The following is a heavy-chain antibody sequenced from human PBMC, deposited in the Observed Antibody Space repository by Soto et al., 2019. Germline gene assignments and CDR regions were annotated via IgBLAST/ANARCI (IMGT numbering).Heavy chain of an antibody. CDR2: ISYSGST. Sequence: QVQLQESGPGLVKPSQTLSLTCTVSGGSISSGYYFCTWIRQLPGKGLEWIGYISYSGSTQYNPSLTSRVTMSVATSENQFSRTLSSVTAAVTAVYYCARESDWPRGYFESWGQGALVTVSS. J-gene: IGHJ4*02. CDR1: GGSISSGYYF. V-gene: IGHV4-31*03. D-gene: IGHD2-21*01. CDR3: ARESDWPRGYFES.